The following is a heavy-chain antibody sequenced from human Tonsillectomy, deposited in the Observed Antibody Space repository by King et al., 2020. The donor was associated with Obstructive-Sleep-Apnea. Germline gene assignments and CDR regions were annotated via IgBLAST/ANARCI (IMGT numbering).Heavy chain of an antibody. CDR2: IRNKGYGGTT. V-gene: IGHV3-49*03. CDR1: GFTFGDYA. D-gene: IGHD4-17*01. Sequence: VQLVESGGGLVQPGRSLRLPCTASGFTFGDYAVSWFRQAPGKGLEWVGFIRNKGYGGTTEYAASVKGRFTISRDDSKSIAYLQMNSLKTEDTAVYYCTRASLYGDYDYWGQGTLVTVSS. J-gene: IGHJ4*02. CDR3: TRASLYGDYDY.